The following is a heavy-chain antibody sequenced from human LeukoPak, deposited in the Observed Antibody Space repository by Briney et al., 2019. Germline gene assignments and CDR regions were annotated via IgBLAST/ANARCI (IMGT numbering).Heavy chain of an antibody. V-gene: IGHV3-23*01. Sequence: GGSLRLSCAASGFTCSSYAMSWVRQAPGKRLEWVSAISGSGGSTYYAGSVKGRFTISRDNSKNTLYLQMNSLRAEDTAVYYCAEDLVPENYYGSGSYPLAFDYWGQGTLVTVSS. J-gene: IGHJ4*02. CDR2: ISGSGGST. D-gene: IGHD3-10*01. CDR3: AEDLVPENYYGSGSYPLAFDY. CDR1: GFTCSSYA.